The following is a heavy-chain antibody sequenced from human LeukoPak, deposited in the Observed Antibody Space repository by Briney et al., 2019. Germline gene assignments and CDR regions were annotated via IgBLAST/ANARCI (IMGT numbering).Heavy chain of an antibody. CDR1: GFTFSNYD. CDR3: ASSAGALIDC. V-gene: IGHV3-33*01. D-gene: IGHD6-19*01. CDR2: IWFDGSNK. J-gene: IGHJ4*02. Sequence: GGSLRLSCAASGFTFSNYDMHWVRQAPDKGLEWVAVIWFDGSNKFYADSVKGRFTISRDNSKNTLYLQMNSLRAEDTAVYYCASSAGALIDCWGQGTLVIVSS.